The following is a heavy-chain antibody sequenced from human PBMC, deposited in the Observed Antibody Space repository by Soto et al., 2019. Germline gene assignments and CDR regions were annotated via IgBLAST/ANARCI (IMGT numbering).Heavy chain of an antibody. CDR2: ISGFNGNT. CDR1: GYTFSRYG. D-gene: IGHD6-13*01. J-gene: IGHJ4*02. Sequence: VASVKVSCKASGYTFSRYGISWVRQAPGQGLEWMGWISGFNGNTKESEKLQGRVTLTTDTAANTAHMELRGLRSDDTAVYYCARASAYSTPWSFDNWGQGTLVTV. CDR3: ARASAYSTPWSFDN. V-gene: IGHV1-18*01.